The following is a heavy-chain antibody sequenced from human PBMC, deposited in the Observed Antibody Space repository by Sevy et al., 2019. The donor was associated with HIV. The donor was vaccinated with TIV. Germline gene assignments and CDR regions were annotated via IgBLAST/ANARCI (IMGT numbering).Heavy chain of an antibody. Sequence: SETLSLTCSVSADSISAYYWSWIRQPPGKGLEWIAYIHDSGNSNCNPSLKSRVTISMDTSKNQFSLKVTSVTEADTALYYCARAPPVHSADDSLNWFDPWGQRILVTVSS. CDR2: IHDSGNS. CDR1: ADSISAYY. V-gene: IGHV4-59*01. D-gene: IGHD3-3*01. CDR3: ARAPPVHSADDSLNWFDP. J-gene: IGHJ5*02.